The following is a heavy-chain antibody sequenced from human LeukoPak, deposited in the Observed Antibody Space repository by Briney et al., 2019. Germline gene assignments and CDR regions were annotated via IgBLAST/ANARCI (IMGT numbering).Heavy chain of an antibody. CDR3: ARDRIAVAGMGAFQH. J-gene: IGHJ1*01. Sequence: GRSLRLSCVASRFTFSSYAMHWVRQAPGKGLEWVAAISYDGTNEYHADSVKGRFTISRDNSKNTLYLQMNSLRAEDTAIYYCARDRIAVAGMGAFQHWGQGTLVTVSS. CDR2: ISYDGTNE. V-gene: IGHV3-30*04. D-gene: IGHD6-19*01. CDR1: RFTFSSYA.